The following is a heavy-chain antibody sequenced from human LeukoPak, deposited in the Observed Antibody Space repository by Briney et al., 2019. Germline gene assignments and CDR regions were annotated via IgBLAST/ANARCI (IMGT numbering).Heavy chain of an antibody. J-gene: IGHJ4*02. CDR1: GFTFSSYS. D-gene: IGHD6-13*01. Sequence: GGSLRLSCGAAGFTFSSYSMIWVRQAPGKGLEWVASISETSTYIFYADSLKGRFTISRDNAKNSLYLQMNSLRAEDTAVYYCARAAYSSSWYWDYWGQGSLVTVSS. CDR3: ARAAYSSSWYWDY. CDR2: ISETSTYI. V-gene: IGHV3-21*01.